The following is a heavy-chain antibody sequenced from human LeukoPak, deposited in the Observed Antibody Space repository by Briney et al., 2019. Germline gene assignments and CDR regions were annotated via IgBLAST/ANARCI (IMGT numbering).Heavy chain of an antibody. Sequence: GGSLRLSCAASGFTFSSYGMHWVRQAPGKGLEWVAVIGYDGSNKYYADSVKGRFTISRDNSKNTLYLQMNSLRAEDTAVYYCARGTTTTGYYFDYWGQGTLVTVSS. J-gene: IGHJ4*02. CDR2: IGYDGSNK. CDR1: GFTFSSYG. V-gene: IGHV3-33*01. D-gene: IGHD4-17*01. CDR3: ARGTTTTGYYFDY.